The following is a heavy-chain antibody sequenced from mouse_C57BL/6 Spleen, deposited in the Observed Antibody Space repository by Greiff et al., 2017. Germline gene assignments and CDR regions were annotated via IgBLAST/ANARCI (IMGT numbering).Heavy chain of an antibody. CDR1: GYTFTDYN. J-gene: IGHJ4*01. V-gene: IGHV1-18*01. CDR3: ARRYSNLFYAMDY. Sequence: EVQLQESGPELVKPGASVKIPCKASGYTFTDYNMDWVKQSHGKSLEWIGDINPNNGGTIYNQKFKGKATLTVDKSSSTAYMELRSLTSEDTAVYYCARRYSNLFYAMDYWGQGTSVTVSS. D-gene: IGHD2-5*01. CDR2: INPNNGGT.